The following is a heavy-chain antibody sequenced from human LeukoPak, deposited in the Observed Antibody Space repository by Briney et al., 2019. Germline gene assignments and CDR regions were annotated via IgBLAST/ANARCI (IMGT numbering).Heavy chain of an antibody. D-gene: IGHD3-16*01. Sequence: SETLSLTCRVSGGSISSYYWGWIRQPPGKGLEWIGSLYYSGSTYYNPSLKSRVTISADTSKNQFSLKLSSVTAADTAVYYCVRQGGGVLHVYFDYWGQGILVTVSS. CDR2: LYYSGST. J-gene: IGHJ4*02. CDR1: GGSISSYY. V-gene: IGHV4-39*01. CDR3: VRQGGGVLHVYFDY.